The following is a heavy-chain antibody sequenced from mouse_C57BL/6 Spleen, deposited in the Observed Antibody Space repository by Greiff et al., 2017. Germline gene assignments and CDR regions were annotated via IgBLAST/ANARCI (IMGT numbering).Heavy chain of an antibody. V-gene: IGHV5-16*01. CDR1: GFTFSDYY. D-gene: IGHD1-1*01. CDR3: AREEAYGSSSYYFDY. CDR2: INYDGSST. Sequence: EVKLMESEGGLVQPGSSMKLSCTASGFTFSDYYMAWVRQVPEKGLEWVANINYDGSSTYYLDSLKSRFIISRDNAKNILYLQMSSLKSEDTATYYCAREEAYGSSSYYFDYWGQGTTLTVSS. J-gene: IGHJ2*01.